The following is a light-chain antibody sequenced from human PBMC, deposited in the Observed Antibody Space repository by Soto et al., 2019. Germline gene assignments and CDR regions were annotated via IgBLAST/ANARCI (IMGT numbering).Light chain of an antibody. CDR3: QQYYTWPLT. V-gene: IGKV3D-15*01. CDR2: GAS. J-gene: IGKJ5*01. Sequence: EIVLTQSPGTLSLSPGERATLSCRASQSVSNNYLAWYQQKPGQAPRLLIYGASNRATGIPVRFSGSGSGTEFTLTISSLLSEDFAVYYCQQYYTWPLTFGQGTRLEI. CDR1: QSVSNN.